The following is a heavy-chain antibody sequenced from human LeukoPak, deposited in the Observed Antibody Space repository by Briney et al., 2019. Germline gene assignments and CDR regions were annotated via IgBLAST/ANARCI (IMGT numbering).Heavy chain of an antibody. J-gene: IGHJ4*02. D-gene: IGHD3-10*01. CDR2: IILIFGAA. Sequence: GSSVKVSCKASGCTFSSYAISWVRQAPAQGLEWMGRIILIFGAANYAQKFQGRGTITTDEATSTAYMELRSLRSEDTAVSDCSRLIAMVPRSDYWGQGTLVTVAS. CDR3: SRLIAMVPRSDY. CDR1: GCTFSSYA. V-gene: IGHV1-69*05.